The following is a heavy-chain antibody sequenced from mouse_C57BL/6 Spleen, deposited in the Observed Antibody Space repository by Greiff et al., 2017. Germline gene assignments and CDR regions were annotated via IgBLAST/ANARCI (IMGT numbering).Heavy chain of an antibody. Sequence: QLQQPGAELVRPGTSVKLSCKASGYTFTSYWMHWVKQRPGQGLEWIGVIDPSDSYTNYNQKFKGKATLTVDTSSSTAYMQLSSLTSEDSAVYYCAREGDYSNSTFAYWGQGTLVTVSA. J-gene: IGHJ3*01. CDR2: IDPSDSYT. D-gene: IGHD2-5*01. CDR3: AREGDYSNSTFAY. CDR1: GYTFTSYW. V-gene: IGHV1-59*01.